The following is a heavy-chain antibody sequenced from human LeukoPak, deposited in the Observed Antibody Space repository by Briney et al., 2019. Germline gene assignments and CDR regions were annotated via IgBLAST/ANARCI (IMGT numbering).Heavy chain of an antibody. D-gene: IGHD3-16*01. CDR1: GYSISNDYY. Sequence: SETLSLTCVVSGYSISNDYYWGWIRQPPGKGLEWIGNIYHSGGSYYNPSLKSRVTILVDTSKNQFSLKLSSVTAADTAVYYCARYDSRGSASTRFDYWGQGILVTISS. V-gene: IGHV4-38-2*01. CDR3: ARYDSRGSASTRFDY. CDR2: IYHSGGS. J-gene: IGHJ4*02.